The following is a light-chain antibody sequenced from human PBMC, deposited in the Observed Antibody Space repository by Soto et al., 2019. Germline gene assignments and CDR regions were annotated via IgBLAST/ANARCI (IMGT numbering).Light chain of an antibody. CDR2: DAS. CDR3: PHRST. V-gene: IGKV3-11*01. CDR1: QSVSRD. Sequence: EIVLTQSPATLSLSPGERVTLSCRASQSVSRDLAWYQQKPGQAPRLLIYDASNRATGIPARFSGSGAGTDFTLTVSSLEPEDCAVYYCPHRSTFGPGTTVDIK. J-gene: IGKJ3*01.